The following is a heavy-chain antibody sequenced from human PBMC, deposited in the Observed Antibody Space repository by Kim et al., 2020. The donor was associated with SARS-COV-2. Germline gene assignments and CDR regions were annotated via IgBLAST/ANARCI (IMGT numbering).Heavy chain of an antibody. V-gene: IGHV4-30-4*01. CDR2: IYYSGST. CDR3: ARSLAAAGTGGYFDY. Sequence: SETLSLTCTVSGGSISSGDYYWSWIRQPPGKGLEWIGYIYYSGSTYYNPSLKSRVTISVDTSKNQFSLKLSSVTAADTAVYYCARSLAAAGTGGYFDYWGQGTLVTVSS. D-gene: IGHD6-13*01. CDR1: GGSISSGDYY. J-gene: IGHJ4*02.